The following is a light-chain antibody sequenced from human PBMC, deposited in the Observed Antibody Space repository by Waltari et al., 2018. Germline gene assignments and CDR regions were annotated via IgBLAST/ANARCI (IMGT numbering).Light chain of an antibody. CDR3: QSADPSGPVC. CDR1: IVAKQF. CDR2: KDT. Sequence: SNELTQPPSVSASPGQTATIACSGDIVAKQFVYWYQQKSGQAPTLLIFKDTERPAGIPERFSASSSGTTVTLTISGVQTEDEADYHCQSADPSGPVCFGGGTKLTVL. V-gene: IGLV3-25*03. J-gene: IGLJ2*01.